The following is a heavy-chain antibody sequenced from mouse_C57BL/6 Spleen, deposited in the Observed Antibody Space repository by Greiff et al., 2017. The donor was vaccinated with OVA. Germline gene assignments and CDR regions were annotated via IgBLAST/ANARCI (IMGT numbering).Heavy chain of an antibody. CDR3: ARDDYDDGRYFDV. V-gene: IGHV3-6*01. Sequence: EVQLQQSGPGLVKPSQSLSLTCSVTGYSITSGYYWNWIRQFPGNKLEWMGYISYDGSNNYNPSLKNRISITRDTSKNQFFLKLNSVTTEDTATYYCARDDYDDGRYFDVWGTGTTVTVSS. D-gene: IGHD2-4*01. CDR2: ISYDGSN. CDR1: GYSITSGYY. J-gene: IGHJ1*03.